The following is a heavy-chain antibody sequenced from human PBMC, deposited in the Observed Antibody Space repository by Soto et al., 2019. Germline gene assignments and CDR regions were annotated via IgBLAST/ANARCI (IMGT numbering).Heavy chain of an antibody. Sequence: LRLSCAASGFTFSSYSMNWVRQAPGKGLEWVSSISSSSSYIYYADSVKGRFTISRDNAKNSLYLQMNSLRAEDTAVYYCARDVQATDAFDIWGQGTMVTVSS. CDR2: ISSSSSYI. V-gene: IGHV3-21*01. CDR3: ARDVQATDAFDI. J-gene: IGHJ3*02. CDR1: GFTFSSYS.